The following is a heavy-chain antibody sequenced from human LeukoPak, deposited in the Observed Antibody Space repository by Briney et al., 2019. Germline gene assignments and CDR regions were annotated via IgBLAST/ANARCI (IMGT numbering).Heavy chain of an antibody. Sequence: PGGSLRLSCAASGFSFNTYAMSWVRQAPGKGLEWVSTLSGSGGSTYYADSVKGRFTISRDNSKNTLYLQMNSLRAEDTAVYYCAKESGYSHGYTYYYYGLDVWGQGTTVTVSS. CDR2: LSGSGGST. CDR3: AKESGYSHGYTYYYYGLDV. V-gene: IGHV3-23*01. CDR1: GFSFNTYA. J-gene: IGHJ6*02. D-gene: IGHD5-18*01.